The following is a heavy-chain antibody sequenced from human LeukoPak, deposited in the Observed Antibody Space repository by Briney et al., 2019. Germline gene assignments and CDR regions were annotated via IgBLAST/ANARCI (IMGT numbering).Heavy chain of an antibody. CDR1: GFTFSSYW. V-gene: IGHV3-7*01. D-gene: IGHD3-9*01. J-gene: IGHJ6*02. Sequence: GGSLRLSCAASGFTFSSYWMSWGRQAPGKGLEWVANIKQDGSEKYYVDSVKGRFTITRDNAKNSLYLQMNSLRAEDTAVYYCARDLKSYYYYGMDVWGQGPTVPVS. CDR2: IKQDGSEK. CDR3: ARDLKSYYYYGMDV.